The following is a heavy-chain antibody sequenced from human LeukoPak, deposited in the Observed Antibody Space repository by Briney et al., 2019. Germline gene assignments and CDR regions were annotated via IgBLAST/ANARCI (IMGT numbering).Heavy chain of an antibody. D-gene: IGHD2-8*01. V-gene: IGHV4-59*06. CDR3: ARYCTNGVCYNDAFDI. CDR1: GGSISSYY. Sequence: PSETLSLTCNVSGGSISSYYWSWIRQHPGKGLEWIGYIYYSGSTYYNPSLKSRVTISVDTSKNQFSLKLSSVTAADTAVYYCARYCTNGVCYNDAFDIWGQGTMVTVSS. J-gene: IGHJ3*02. CDR2: IYYSGST.